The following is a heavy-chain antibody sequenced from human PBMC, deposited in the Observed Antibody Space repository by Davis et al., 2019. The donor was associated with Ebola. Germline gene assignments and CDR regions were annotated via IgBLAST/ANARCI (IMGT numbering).Heavy chain of an antibody. Sequence: PGGSLRLSCAASGFTFSTYGMHWVRQAPGKGLEWLAFIRYDGTYKIHADSVKGRLTISRDNSKNTLYLQMNSLGTEDTAVYYCAKIREWQYMDVWGKGTTVTVSS. J-gene: IGHJ6*03. CDR2: IRYDGTYK. D-gene: IGHD3-3*01. CDR3: AKIREWQYMDV. CDR1: GFTFSTYG. V-gene: IGHV3-30*02.